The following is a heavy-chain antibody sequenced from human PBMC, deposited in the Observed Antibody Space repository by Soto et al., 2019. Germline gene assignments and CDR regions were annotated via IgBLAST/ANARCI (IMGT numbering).Heavy chain of an antibody. CDR1: GFAVSSKY. CDR2: IYGGGTT. Sequence: EVQLVESGGGLIQPGGSLRLSCAASGFAVSSKYMTWVRQAPGKGLEWVSVIYGGGTTYYADSVKGRFTISRDTSKNTLYLQMNSLRAEDTALYYCVQTTGWPGFAFWGQGTLVTVSS. J-gene: IGHJ4*02. CDR3: VQTTGWPGFAF. D-gene: IGHD6-19*01. V-gene: IGHV3-53*01.